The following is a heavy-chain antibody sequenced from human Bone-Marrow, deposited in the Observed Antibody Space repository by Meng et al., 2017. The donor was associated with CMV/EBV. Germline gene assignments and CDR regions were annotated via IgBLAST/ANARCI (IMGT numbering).Heavy chain of an antibody. D-gene: IGHD3-10*01. CDR3: ARDRRGPWDS. J-gene: IGHJ4*02. CDR2: TYYTSKWYN. Sequence: SETLSLTCAISGDSVSSNLAAWNWVRQSPSRGLEWLGRTYYTSKWYNEYAVSVKSRRTINPDTSKNQFSLQLYSVTPDDTAVYYCARDRRGPWDSWGQGTLVTVSS. CDR1: GDSVSSNLAA. V-gene: IGHV6-1*01.